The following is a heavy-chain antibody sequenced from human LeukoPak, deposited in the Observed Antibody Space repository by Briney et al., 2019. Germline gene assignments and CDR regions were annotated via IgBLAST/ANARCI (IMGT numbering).Heavy chain of an antibody. CDR1: GFTFSSYA. V-gene: IGHV3-48*04. J-gene: IGHJ4*02. CDR2: ISSSGSTI. CDR3: ARHGGSGSSCFDY. D-gene: IGHD1-26*01. Sequence: PGGSLRLSCAASGFTFSSYAMHWVRQAPGKGLEWVSYISSSGSTIYYADSVKGRFTISRDNAKNSLYLQMNSLRAEDTAVYYCARHGGSGSSCFDYWGQGTLVTVSS.